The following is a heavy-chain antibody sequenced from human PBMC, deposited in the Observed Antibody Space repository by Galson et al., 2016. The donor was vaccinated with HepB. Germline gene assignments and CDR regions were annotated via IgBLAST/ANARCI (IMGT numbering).Heavy chain of an antibody. Sequence: SCKASGGTFRSYAISWVRQAPGQGLEWMGGIIPIFGTAIYAPNFQGRVTITADESTSTAYMELSSLRSEDTAVYYCARGTYYDFWSNSYFFDYWGQGTLVTVSS. V-gene: IGHV1-69*01. J-gene: IGHJ4*02. CDR1: GGTFRSYA. CDR2: IIPIFGTA. D-gene: IGHD3-3*01. CDR3: ARGTYYDFWSNSYFFDY.